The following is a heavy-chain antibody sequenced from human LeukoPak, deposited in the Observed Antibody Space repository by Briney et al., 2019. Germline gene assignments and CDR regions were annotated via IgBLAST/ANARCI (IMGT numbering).Heavy chain of an antibody. J-gene: IGHJ3*02. D-gene: IGHD4-23*01. CDR2: INANSGGT. Sequence: ASVKVSCKASGYTFTGYYMHWVRQAPGQGLEWMGRINANSGGTNYAQQFQGRVTMTRDTSISTAYMELSRLRSDDTAVYYCARVSTVVTPLYAFDIWGQGTMVTVSS. CDR1: GYTFTGYY. V-gene: IGHV1-2*06. CDR3: ARVSTVVTPLYAFDI.